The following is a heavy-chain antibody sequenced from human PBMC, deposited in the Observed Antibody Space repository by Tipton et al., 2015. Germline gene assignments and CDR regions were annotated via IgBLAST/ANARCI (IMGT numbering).Heavy chain of an antibody. CDR3: AKDLRWWLRESGQFDY. CDR1: GFTFSSYA. CDR2: ISDSGGST. J-gene: IGHJ4*02. D-gene: IGHD5-12*01. Sequence: SLRLSCATSGFTFSSYAMSWVRQAPGKGLEWVSAISDSGGSTFYADSVKGRFTISRDNSKNTLYLQMNSLRAEDTAVYYCAKDLRWWLRESGQFDYWGQGTVVTVSS. V-gene: IGHV3-23*01.